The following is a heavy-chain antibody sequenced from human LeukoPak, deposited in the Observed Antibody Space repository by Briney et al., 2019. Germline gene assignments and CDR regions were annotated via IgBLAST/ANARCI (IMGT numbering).Heavy chain of an antibody. J-gene: IGHJ4*02. CDR2: ISYDGSNK. Sequence: PGRSLSLSCAASGFTFSSYAMHWVRQAPGKGLEWVAVISYDGSNKYYADSVKGRFTISRDNSKNTLYLQMNSLRAEDTAVYYCARGWASLDYWGQGTLVTVSS. CDR1: GFTFSSYA. CDR3: ARGWASLDY. V-gene: IGHV3-30*04. D-gene: IGHD5-12*01.